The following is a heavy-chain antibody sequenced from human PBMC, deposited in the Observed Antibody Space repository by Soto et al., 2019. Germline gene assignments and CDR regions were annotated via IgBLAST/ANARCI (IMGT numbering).Heavy chain of an antibody. CDR2: IYYSGST. CDR3: ARVRYCSGGSCYPRFDP. CDR1: GGSISSGGYY. D-gene: IGHD2-15*01. J-gene: IGHJ5*02. Sequence: QVQLQESGPGLVKPSQTLSLTCTVSGGSISSGGYYWSWIRQHPGKGLAWIGYIYYSGSTYYNPSLKSRVTISVRTSKNQFPLTLSYVTAADTAVYYCARVRYCSGGSCYPRFDPWGQGTLVTVSS. V-gene: IGHV4-31*03.